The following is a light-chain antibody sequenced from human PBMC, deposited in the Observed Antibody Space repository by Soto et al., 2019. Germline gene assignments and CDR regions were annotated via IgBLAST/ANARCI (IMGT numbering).Light chain of an antibody. CDR2: EAS. V-gene: IGKV1-13*02. CDR3: QQFTSYPLLI. Sequence: AIQLTQSPSSLSASVGDRVTITCRASQGISSAVAWYQHKPGKAPKLLIYEASSLESGVPSRFTGSGSGTDLSLTISSLRPEDFATYSCQQFTSYPLLIFGGGTKVEIK. J-gene: IGKJ4*01. CDR1: QGISSA.